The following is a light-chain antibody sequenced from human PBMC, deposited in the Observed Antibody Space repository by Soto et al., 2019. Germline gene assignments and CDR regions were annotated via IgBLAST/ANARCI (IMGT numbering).Light chain of an antibody. V-gene: IGKV3-11*01. J-gene: IGKJ4*01. CDR3: QQRGNWPLT. Sequence: EIVLTQSPATLSLSPGERATLSCRASQSINNYVAWYQQTPGQAPRLLIYDASNRATGIPARFSGTGSGTDFTLPSSSLEPDDFALYFCQQRGNWPLTFGGGTKV. CDR2: DAS. CDR1: QSINNY.